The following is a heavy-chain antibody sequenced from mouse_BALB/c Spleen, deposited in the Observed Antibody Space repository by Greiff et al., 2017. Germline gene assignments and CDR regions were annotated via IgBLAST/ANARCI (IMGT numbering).Heavy chain of an antibody. J-gene: IGHJ4*01. Sequence: DVKLVESGGGLVQPGGSRKLSCAASGFTFSSFGMHWVRQAPEKGLEWVAYISSGSSTIYYADTVKGRFTISRDNPKNTLFLQMTSLRSEDTAMYYCARNYGYDYAMDYWGQGTSVTVSS. D-gene: IGHD1-2*01. CDR3: ARNYGYDYAMDY. CDR1: GFTFSSFG. CDR2: ISSGSSTI. V-gene: IGHV5-17*02.